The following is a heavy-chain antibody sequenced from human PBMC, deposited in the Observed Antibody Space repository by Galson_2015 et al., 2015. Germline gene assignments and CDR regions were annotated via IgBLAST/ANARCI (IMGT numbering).Heavy chain of an antibody. J-gene: IGHJ4*02. CDR2: ISSDGSTT. CDR3: ARETYYYGSSGYYSPGDLDY. CDR1: GFTFSSYW. D-gene: IGHD3-22*01. Sequence: SLRLSCAASGFTFSSYWMHWVRQAPGKGLVWVSRISSDGSTTSYADSVKGRFTISRDNAKDTLYLQMNSLRAEDTAVYYCARETYYYGSSGYYSPGDLDYWGQGTLVTVSS. V-gene: IGHV3-74*01.